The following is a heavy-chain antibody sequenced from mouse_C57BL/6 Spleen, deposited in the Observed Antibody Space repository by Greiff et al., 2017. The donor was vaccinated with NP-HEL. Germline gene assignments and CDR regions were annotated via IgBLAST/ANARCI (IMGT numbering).Heavy chain of an antibody. V-gene: IGHV3-6*01. Sequence: VQLKESGPGLVKPSQSLSLTCSVTGYSITSGYYWNWIRQFPGNKLEWMGYISYDGSNNYNPSLQNRISITRDTSKNQFFLKLNSVTTEDTATYYCAREGYYGSSYGGFAYWGQGTLVTVSA. CDR2: ISYDGSN. CDR3: AREGYYGSSYGGFAY. D-gene: IGHD1-1*01. CDR1: GYSITSGYY. J-gene: IGHJ3*01.